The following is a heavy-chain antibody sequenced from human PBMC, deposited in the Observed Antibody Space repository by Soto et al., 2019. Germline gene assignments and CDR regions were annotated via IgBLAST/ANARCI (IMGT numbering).Heavy chain of an antibody. CDR1: GGTFSSYA. CDR3: AREEKSADLAVAVQAFDI. CDR2: IIPIFGTA. D-gene: IGHD6-19*01. Sequence: ASVKVSCKASGGTFSSYAISWVRQAPGQGLEWMGGIIPIFGTANYAQKFQGRVTITADESTSTAYMELSSLRSEDTAVYYCAREEKSADLAVAVQAFDIWGQGTMVTVSS. V-gene: IGHV1-69*13. J-gene: IGHJ3*02.